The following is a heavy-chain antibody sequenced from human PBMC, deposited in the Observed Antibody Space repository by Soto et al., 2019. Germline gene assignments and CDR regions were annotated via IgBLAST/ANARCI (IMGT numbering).Heavy chain of an antibody. D-gene: IGHD3-16*01. CDR2: MNPNSGNT. V-gene: IGHV1-8*01. CDR1: GYTFTSYD. Sequence: QVQLVQSGAEVKKPGASVKVSCKASGYTFTSYDINWVRQATGQGLEWMGWMNPNSGNTGYAQKFQGRVTMTRNTSRSTAYMELSSLRSEDTAVYYWASPNAYVQDAFDIWGQGTMVTVSS. J-gene: IGHJ3*02. CDR3: ASPNAYVQDAFDI.